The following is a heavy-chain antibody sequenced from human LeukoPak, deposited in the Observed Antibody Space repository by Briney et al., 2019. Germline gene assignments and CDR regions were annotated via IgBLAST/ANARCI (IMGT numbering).Heavy chain of an antibody. D-gene: IGHD6-6*01. Sequence: SETLSLTCTVSGGSISSGGYYWSWIRQHPGKGLQWIGYIYYSGSTYYNPSLQSRVTISVDTSKNQFSLNLNSVTAADTAVYYCARGGAARLHFQNWGQGTLVTVSS. CDR3: ARGGAARLHFQN. CDR1: GGSISSGGYY. CDR2: IYYSGST. J-gene: IGHJ1*01. V-gene: IGHV4-61*08.